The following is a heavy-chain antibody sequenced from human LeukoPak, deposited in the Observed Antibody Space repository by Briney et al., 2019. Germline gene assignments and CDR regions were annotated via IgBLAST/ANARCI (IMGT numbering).Heavy chain of an antibody. CDR3: AKRGVVIRVILVGFHKEAYYFDS. J-gene: IGHJ4*02. V-gene: IGHV3-23*01. Sequence: PGGSLRLSCAVSGITLSNYGMSWVRQAPGKGLEWVAGISGSGGSTNYADSVKGRFTISRDNPKNTLFLQMKSLRAKDTAVYFCAKRGVVIRVILVGFHKEAYYFDSWGQGALVTVSS. CDR2: ISGSGGST. D-gene: IGHD3-22*01. CDR1: GITLSNYG.